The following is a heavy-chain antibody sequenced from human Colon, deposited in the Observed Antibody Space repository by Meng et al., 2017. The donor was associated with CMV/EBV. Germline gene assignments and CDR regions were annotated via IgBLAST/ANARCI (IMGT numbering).Heavy chain of an antibody. CDR3: ARDDGTATTPDY. V-gene: IGHV3-30-3*01. D-gene: IGHD1-7*01. CDR1: GFTFSSYA. CDR2: ISYDGSNK. Sequence: GESLKISCAASGFTFSSYAIHWVRQAPGKGLEWVTIISYDGSNKFYADSVRGRFTISRDNSKNTMYLQMNSLRPEDTAVYYCARDDGTATTPDYWGQGTLVTVSS. J-gene: IGHJ4*02.